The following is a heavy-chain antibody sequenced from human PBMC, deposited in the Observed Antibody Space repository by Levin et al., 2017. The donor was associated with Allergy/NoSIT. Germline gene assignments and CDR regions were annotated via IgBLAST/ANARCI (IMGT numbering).Heavy chain of an antibody. V-gene: IGHV3-64D*06. CDR2: ISSDGAAT. CDR1: GFTFSGYA. J-gene: IGHJ2*01. CDR3: VRRTDNSGNYLYFDL. D-gene: IGHD6-19*01. Sequence: EASVKVSCSASGFTFSGYAMHWVRQASGKALEYVSSISSDGAATYYADSVKGRSTISRDNSKDTLFLQVNSLRPEDTAVYYCVRRTDNSGNYLYFDLWGRGTVVIVSS.